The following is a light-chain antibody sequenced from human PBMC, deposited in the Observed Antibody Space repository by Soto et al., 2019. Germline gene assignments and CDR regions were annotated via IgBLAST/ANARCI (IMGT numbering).Light chain of an antibody. CDR1: SSNIGNNY. Sequence: QAVVTQPPSVSAAPGQKVTISCSGSSSNIGNNYVSWYQQFPGTAPKLLIYENNKRPSGIPDRFAGSKSGTSASLVITGLQTGVEADYYRGTWDSSLSARVFGGGINVTAL. CDR3: GTWDSSLSARV. J-gene: IGLJ3*02. V-gene: IGLV1-51*02. CDR2: ENN.